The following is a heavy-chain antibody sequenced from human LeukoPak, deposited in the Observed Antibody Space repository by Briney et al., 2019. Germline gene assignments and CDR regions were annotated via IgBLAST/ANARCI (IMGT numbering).Heavy chain of an antibody. Sequence: PGGSLRLSCAASGFTFSSYAMHWVRQAPGKGLEWVAVISYDGSNKYYADSVKGRFTISRDNSKNTLYLQMNSLRAEDTAVYYCAKEYYYDSSGYLAPFDYWGQGTLVTVSS. CDR1: GFTFSSYA. CDR2: ISYDGSNK. CDR3: AKEYYYDSSGYLAPFDY. D-gene: IGHD3-22*01. J-gene: IGHJ4*02. V-gene: IGHV3-30*04.